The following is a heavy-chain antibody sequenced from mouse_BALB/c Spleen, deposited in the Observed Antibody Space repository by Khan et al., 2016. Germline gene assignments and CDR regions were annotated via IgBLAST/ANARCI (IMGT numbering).Heavy chain of an antibody. J-gene: IGHJ2*01. CDR2: ISYSGST. D-gene: IGHD2-3*01. CDR3: ATYDGYYFDY. CDR1: SGY. V-gene: IGHV3-8*02. Sequence: SGYWNWIRKFPGNKLEYMGYISYSGSTYYNPSLKSRISITRDTSKNQYYLQLNSVTTEDTATYYCATYDGYYFDYWGQGTPLTVSS.